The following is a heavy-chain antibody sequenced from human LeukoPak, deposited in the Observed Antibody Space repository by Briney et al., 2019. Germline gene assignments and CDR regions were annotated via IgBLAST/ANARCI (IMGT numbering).Heavy chain of an antibody. D-gene: IGHD3-10*01. Sequence: ASVKVSCKASGYTLTGYDLHWVRQAPGQGLEYMGWINPNNGDSKNTQTFQGRVTMTRDTSISTVYMELTRLRSDDTAVYYCARDRVSGGNDYWGQGTLVTVSS. CDR3: ARDRVSGGNDY. CDR1: GYTLTGYD. J-gene: IGHJ4*02. CDR2: INPNNGDS. V-gene: IGHV1-2*02.